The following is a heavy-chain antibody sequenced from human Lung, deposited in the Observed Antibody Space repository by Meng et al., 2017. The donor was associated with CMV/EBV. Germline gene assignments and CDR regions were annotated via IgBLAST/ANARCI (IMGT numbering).Heavy chain of an antibody. J-gene: IGHJ4*02. Sequence: GDSVSSDSAAWTWIRQSPSRGLEWLGKTYYRSKWYNDYAESVKGRITIYADTSKNQFSLQLISVTPEDTAVYYCAGGGGYTSGWYDYWGQGTLVTVPQ. CDR1: GDSVSSDSAA. CDR3: AGGGGYTSGWYDY. D-gene: IGHD6-19*01. V-gene: IGHV6-1*01. CDR2: TYYRSKWYN.